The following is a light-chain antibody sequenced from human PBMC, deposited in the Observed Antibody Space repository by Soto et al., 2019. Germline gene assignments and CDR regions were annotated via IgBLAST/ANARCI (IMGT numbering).Light chain of an antibody. J-gene: IGLJ1*01. V-gene: IGLV2-14*01. Sequence: QSVLTQPASVSGSPGQSITISCTGTSSDVGGYNYVSWYQQRPGKAPKLMIYAVTDRPSGVSSRFSGSKSGNTASLTISGLQAEDEADYYCSSYTSSSTLFGNGTKVTVL. CDR3: SSYTSSSTL. CDR1: SSDVGGYNY. CDR2: AVT.